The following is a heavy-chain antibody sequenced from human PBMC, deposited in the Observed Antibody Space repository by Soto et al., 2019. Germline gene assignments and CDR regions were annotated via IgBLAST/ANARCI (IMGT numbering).Heavy chain of an antibody. V-gene: IGHV1-2*02. D-gene: IGHD6-13*01. CDR1: GYPLNAKY. CDR3: ATGGSSWTAWFDP. J-gene: IGHJ5*02. CDR2: INHSSGGT. Sequence: QVQLVQSGAEVKKPGASVKVSCKASGYPLNAKYLHWVRQAPGQGLEWMGWINHSSGGTKEAQKFRGRVTMTRDTSISAAYMELSRLTSDDTAVYYCATGGSSWTAWFDPWGQGTLVTVSS.